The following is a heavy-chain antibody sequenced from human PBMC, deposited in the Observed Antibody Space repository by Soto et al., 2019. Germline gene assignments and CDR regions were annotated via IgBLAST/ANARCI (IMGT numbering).Heavy chain of an antibody. J-gene: IGHJ4*02. CDR1: GGSFNMYA. D-gene: IGHD3-16*01. Sequence: QVELVQSGAQVKKPGSAVKVSCKASGGSFNMYAMNWVRQAPGHGLEWMGGIIPIFDAPRYSEQFQGRVTITVDESTSTAYMEVSSLRSDDTAIYYCTRAIGSGGVMGGFDYWGQGTLVTVSS. CDR3: TRAIGSGGVMGGFDY. V-gene: IGHV1-69*01. CDR2: IIPIFDAP.